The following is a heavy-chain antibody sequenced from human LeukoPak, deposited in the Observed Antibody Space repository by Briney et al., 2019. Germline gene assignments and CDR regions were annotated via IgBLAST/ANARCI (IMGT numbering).Heavy chain of an antibody. CDR3: TRDLSENYSIDY. J-gene: IGHJ4*02. Sequence: GGSLRLSCAASGFTFNNAWMNWVRQAPGKGLEWVAVISYDGSNKYYADSVKGRFTISRDNSKNTLYLQMNSLRAEDTAVYYCTRDLSENYSIDYWGQGTLVTVSS. CDR2: ISYDGSNK. V-gene: IGHV3-30-3*01. CDR1: GFTFNNAW. D-gene: IGHD2-21*01.